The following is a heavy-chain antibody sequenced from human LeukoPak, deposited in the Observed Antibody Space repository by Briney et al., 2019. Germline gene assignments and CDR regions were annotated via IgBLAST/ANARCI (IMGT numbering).Heavy chain of an antibody. CDR1: GFSFNAYW. CDR3: ATFGLVAALDL. J-gene: IGHJ4*02. CDR2: INPAGSET. D-gene: IGHD5-12*01. Sequence: GGSLRLSCAASGFSFNAYWMAWVRQAPGTGLEWVANINPAGSETFHVDPVKGRFSISRDHAKNLVYLQMNSLRAEDTAVYYCATFGLVAALDLWGLGTLVTVSS. V-gene: IGHV3-7*01.